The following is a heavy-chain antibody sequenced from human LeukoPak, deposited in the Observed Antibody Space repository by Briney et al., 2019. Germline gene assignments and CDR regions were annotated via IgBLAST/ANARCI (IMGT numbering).Heavy chain of an antibody. CDR1: GGSFSGYY. CDR3: ARSPISDYYYYMDV. Sequence: SETLSLTCAVYGGSFSGYYWSWIRQPPGKGLEWIGSIYYSGSTYYNPSLKSRVTISVDTSKNQFSLKLSSVTAADTAVYYCARSPISDYYYYMDVWGKGTTVTVSS. CDR2: IYYSGST. V-gene: IGHV4-34*01. D-gene: IGHD3-9*01. J-gene: IGHJ6*03.